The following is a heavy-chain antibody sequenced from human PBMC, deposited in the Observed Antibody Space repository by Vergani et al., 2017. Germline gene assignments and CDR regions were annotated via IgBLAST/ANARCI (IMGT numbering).Heavy chain of an antibody. CDR1: GGSISSSSYY. J-gene: IGHJ4*02. CDR3: ARERTYSSSVLIEY. Sequence: QLQLQESGPGLVKPSETLSLTCTVSGGSISSSSYYWSWIRQHPGKGLEWIGYIYYSGSTYYNPSLKSRVTISVDTSKNQFSLKLSSVTAADTAVYYCARERTYSSSVLIEYWGQGTLVTVSS. CDR2: IYYSGST. D-gene: IGHD6-6*01. V-gene: IGHV4-31*03.